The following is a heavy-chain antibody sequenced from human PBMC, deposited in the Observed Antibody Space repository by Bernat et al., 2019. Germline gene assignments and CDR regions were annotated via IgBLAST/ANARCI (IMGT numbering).Heavy chain of an antibody. D-gene: IGHD3-16*01. CDR1: GFTFSSDS. CDR2: ISSSSSYI. J-gene: IGHJ4*02. CDR3: ARGRDYVWGSYRTFDY. Sequence: EVQLVESGGGLVKSGGSLRLSCAASGFTFSSDSLNWVRQAPGKGREWVSTISSSSSYIYYADSVKGRFTISRDNAKNSLYLQMNSVRAEDTAVYYCARGRDYVWGSYRTFDYWGQGTLVTVSS. V-gene: IGHV3-21*01.